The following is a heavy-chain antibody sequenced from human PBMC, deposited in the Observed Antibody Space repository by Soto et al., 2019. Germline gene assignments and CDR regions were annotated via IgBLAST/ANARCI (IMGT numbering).Heavy chain of an antibody. V-gene: IGHV1-69*06. CDR1: GIAFSNSA. CDR2: IIPMLGTT. CDR3: AKSRWAQYCRGGICYAEFDF. D-gene: IGHD2-15*01. Sequence: QLVQSRAEVKKPGSSVKVSCKASGIAFSNSAINWVRQAPGQGLEWMGGIIPMLGTTNYAQKLPGRVTMNPDKSTSTAYMNLSSLTSEDTAVYYCAKSRWAQYCRGGICYAEFDFWGKGTLVTVSS. J-gene: IGHJ4*02.